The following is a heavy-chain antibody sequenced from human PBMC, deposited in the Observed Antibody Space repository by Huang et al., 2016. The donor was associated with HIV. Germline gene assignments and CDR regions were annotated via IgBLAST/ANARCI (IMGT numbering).Heavy chain of an antibody. V-gene: IGHV4-34*01. CDR1: GGSFNGHF. Sequence: QVRLHQWGTGVLKPSETLSLKCAVYGGSFNGHFWTWIRQSPGKGLEWIGEIDHRGTTSSNQSLKRRVTMSLDTSKSQFYLNLTSVTATDTATYYCARPRMTEGNSDSTWSYFDSWGQGTPVIVSS. D-gene: IGHD2-21*02. CDR3: ARPRMTEGNSDSTWSYFDS. CDR2: IDHRGTT. J-gene: IGHJ4*02.